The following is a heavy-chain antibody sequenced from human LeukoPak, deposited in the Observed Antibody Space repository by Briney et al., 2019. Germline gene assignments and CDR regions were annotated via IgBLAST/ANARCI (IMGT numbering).Heavy chain of an antibody. Sequence: GGSLRLSCAASGFTISSYWMHWVRQAPGKGLVWVSRINSDGSSTSYADSVKCRFTIARDNAKNTLYLQINSLRAENTAVYYFSKPRSGYSYGQNGVCFDYWGQGTLITVSS. V-gene: IGHV3-74*01. J-gene: IGHJ4*02. CDR1: GFTISSYW. D-gene: IGHD5-18*01. CDR3: SKPRSGYSYGQNGVCFDY. CDR2: INSDGSST.